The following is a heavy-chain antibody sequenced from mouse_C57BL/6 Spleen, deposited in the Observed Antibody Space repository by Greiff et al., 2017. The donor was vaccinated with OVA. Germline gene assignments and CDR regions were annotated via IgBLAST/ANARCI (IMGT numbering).Heavy chain of an antibody. V-gene: IGHV4-1*01. D-gene: IGHD2-2*01. J-gene: IGHJ3*01. CDR2: INPDSSTI. CDR1: GVDFSRYW. Sequence: EASGVDFSRYWMSWVRRAPGKGLEWIGEINPDSSTINYAPSLKDKFIISRDNAKNTLYLQMSKVRSEDTALYYCARVGGYGGTWFAYWGQGTLVTVSA. CDR3: ARVGGYGGTWFAY.